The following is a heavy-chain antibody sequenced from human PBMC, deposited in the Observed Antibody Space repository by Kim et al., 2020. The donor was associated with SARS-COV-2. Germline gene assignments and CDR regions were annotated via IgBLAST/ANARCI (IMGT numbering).Heavy chain of an antibody. Sequence: GGSLRLSCAASGFTFSSYEMNWVRQAPGKGLEWVSYISSSGSTIYYADSVKGRFTISRDNAKNSLYLQMNSLRAEDTAVYYCARESPTIFGVVTQDGLVYWGQGTLVTVSS. CDR2: ISSSGSTI. D-gene: IGHD3-3*01. J-gene: IGHJ4*02. CDR3: ARESPTIFGVVTQDGLVY. CDR1: GFTFSSYE. V-gene: IGHV3-48*03.